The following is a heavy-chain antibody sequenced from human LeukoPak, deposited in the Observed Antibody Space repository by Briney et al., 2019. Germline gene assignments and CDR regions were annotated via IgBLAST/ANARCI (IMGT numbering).Heavy chain of an antibody. CDR2: VSYSGST. V-gene: IGHV4-59*01. D-gene: IGHD3-22*01. J-gene: IGHJ4*02. Sequence: SETLPLTCSVSNGSISPYFWSWIRQPPGQGLEWIGFVSYSGSTNYNPSLQSRVTVSVEPSKLQFSLELSSVTAADTAVYYCARAPSMILPYYFDSWGQGTLVTVSS. CDR1: NGSISPYF. CDR3: ARAPSMILPYYFDS.